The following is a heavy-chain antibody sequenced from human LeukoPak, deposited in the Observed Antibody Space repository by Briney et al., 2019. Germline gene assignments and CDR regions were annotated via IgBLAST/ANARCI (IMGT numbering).Heavy chain of an antibody. CDR2: IYPGDSDT. V-gene: IGHV5-51*01. J-gene: IGHJ4*02. Sequence: GASLKISCKGSGYSFTSYWIGWARPMPGKGLEWMGIIYPGDSDTRYSPSFQGQVTISADKSISTAYLQWSSLKGSDTAMYYCARGPRSPQNIVVGPAAIWLWGQGTLVTVSS. D-gene: IGHD2-2*01. CDR1: GYSFTSYW. CDR3: ARGPRSPQNIVVGPAAIWL.